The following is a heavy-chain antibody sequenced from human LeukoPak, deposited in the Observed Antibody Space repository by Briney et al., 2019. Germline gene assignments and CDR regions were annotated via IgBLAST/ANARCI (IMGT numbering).Heavy chain of an antibody. CDR2: IYYSGST. J-gene: IGHJ4*02. CDR3: ARAPFTFGGVIDTAGGYYFDY. CDR1: GGSISSSSYY. D-gene: IGHD3-16*02. Sequence: SETLSLTCTVSGGSISSSSYYWGWIRQPPGKGLEWIGGIYYSGSTYYNPSLKSRVTISVDTSKNQFSLKLSPVTAADTAVYYCARAPFTFGGVIDTAGGYYFDYWGQGTLVTVSS. V-gene: IGHV4-39*07.